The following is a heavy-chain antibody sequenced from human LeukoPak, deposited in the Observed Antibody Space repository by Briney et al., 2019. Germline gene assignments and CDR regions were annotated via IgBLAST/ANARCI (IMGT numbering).Heavy chain of an antibody. CDR2: ISSSGSTI. V-gene: IGHV3-48*03. D-gene: IGHD3-16*01. CDR1: GFTFSSYE. Sequence: GGSLRLSCAASGFTFSSYEMNWARQAPGKGLEWVSYISSSGSTIYYADSVKGRFTISRDNAKNSLYLQMNSLRAEDTAVYYCARLGDDYWVNTIDYWGQGTLVTVSS. J-gene: IGHJ4*02. CDR3: ARLGDDYWVNTIDY.